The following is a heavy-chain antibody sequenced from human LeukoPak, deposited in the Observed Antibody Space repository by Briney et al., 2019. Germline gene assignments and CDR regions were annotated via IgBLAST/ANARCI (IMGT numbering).Heavy chain of an antibody. D-gene: IGHD2-2*01. CDR3: AKVGPAANRAFDI. CDR1: GFTFSNYA. CDR2: ISGSGGSP. Sequence: GGSLRLSCAASGFTFSNYAMSWVRQAPGKGLEWVSAISGSGGSPYYATSVRGRFIISRDNSKHTAYSQMNSLRAEDTAVYYCAKVGPAANRAFDIWGQGTMVTVSS. J-gene: IGHJ3*02. V-gene: IGHV3-23*01.